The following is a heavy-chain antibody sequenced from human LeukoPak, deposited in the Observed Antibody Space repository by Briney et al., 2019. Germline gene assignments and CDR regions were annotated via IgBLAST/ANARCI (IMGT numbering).Heavy chain of an antibody. CDR2: ISGSGSRT. CDR1: GFTFSSYA. Sequence: PGGSLRLSCAASGFTFSSYAMSWVRQAPGKGLEWVSGISGSGSRTDYSDSVKGRFTISRDNSKSTLYLQMNSLRADDTAVYYCAKVLWILVVGNYFDYWGQGTLVTVSS. V-gene: IGHV3-23*01. J-gene: IGHJ4*02. CDR3: AKVLWILVVGNYFDY. D-gene: IGHD3-22*01.